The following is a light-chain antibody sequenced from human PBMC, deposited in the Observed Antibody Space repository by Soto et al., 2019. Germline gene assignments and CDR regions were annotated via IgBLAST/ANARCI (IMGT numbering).Light chain of an antibody. CDR1: NSNIGAGFA. Sequence: QSVLTQPPSVSGAPGQRVTISCTGSNSNIGAGFAVHWYQQLPGTAPKLLIHGNNNRPSGVPDRFSGSKSDTSASLAITGLQADDEADYYCHSYDSRLNCYVFGTGTKVTV. V-gene: IGLV1-40*01. CDR3: HSYDSRLNCYV. CDR2: GNN. J-gene: IGLJ1*01.